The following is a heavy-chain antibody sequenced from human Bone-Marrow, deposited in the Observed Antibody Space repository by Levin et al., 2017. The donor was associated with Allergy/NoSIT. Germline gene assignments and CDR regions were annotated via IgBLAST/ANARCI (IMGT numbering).Heavy chain of an antibody. J-gene: IGHJ6*02. D-gene: IGHD1-26*01. CDR3: AVDQEGDPKPTDV. CDR2: IKQDGSDK. V-gene: IGHV3-7*01. CDR1: GFTFSTYW. Sequence: GGSLRLSCAASGFTFSTYWMSWVRQAPGKGLEWVANIKQDGSDKYYVDSVKGRFTISRDNATNSLYLQLNSLRVQDTAIYYCAVDQEGDPKPTDVWGQGTTVTVSS.